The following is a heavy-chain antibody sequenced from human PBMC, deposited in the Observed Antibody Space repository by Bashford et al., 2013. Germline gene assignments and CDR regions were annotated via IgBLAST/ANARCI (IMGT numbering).Heavy chain of an antibody. Sequence: ASVKVSCKASGYTFTSYDINWVRQATGQGLEWMGWMNPSSGVTVYAQKFQGRVTMTRSTSVSTAYLELNNLRSEDTAIYYCVRGLGWFDGSWGQGTLVTVSS. CDR3: VRGLGWFDGS. CDR2: MNPSSGVT. D-gene: IGHD3-10*01. J-gene: IGHJ5*02. CDR1: GYTFTSYD. V-gene: IGHV1-8*01.